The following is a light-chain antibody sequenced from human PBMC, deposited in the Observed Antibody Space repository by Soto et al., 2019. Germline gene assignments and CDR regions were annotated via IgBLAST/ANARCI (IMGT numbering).Light chain of an antibody. CDR2: KAS. Sequence: DIQMTQSPSTLSASVGDRVTITCRASQSISSWLSWYQQQPGKAPKLLIYKASSVESGVPSRFSGGGSGTEFPLTISSLQPDDFASYYCQQFHSFSPTFGQGTKVEIK. V-gene: IGKV1-5*03. J-gene: IGKJ1*01. CDR1: QSISSW. CDR3: QQFHSFSPT.